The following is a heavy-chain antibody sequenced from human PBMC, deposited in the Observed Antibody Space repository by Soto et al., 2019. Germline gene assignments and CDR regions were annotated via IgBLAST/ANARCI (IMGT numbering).Heavy chain of an antibody. J-gene: IGHJ4*02. V-gene: IGHV1-8*01. CDR2: MNPNSGNT. Sequence: ASVKVSCKASGYTFTSYDINWVRQATGQGLEWMGWMNPNSGNTGYAQKFQGRVTMTRNTSISTAYMELSSLRSEDTAVYYCARGRIDITMIVVVITTRGYYFDYWGQGTLVTVS. CDR3: ARGRIDITMIVVVITTRGYYFDY. D-gene: IGHD3-22*01. CDR1: GYTFTSYD.